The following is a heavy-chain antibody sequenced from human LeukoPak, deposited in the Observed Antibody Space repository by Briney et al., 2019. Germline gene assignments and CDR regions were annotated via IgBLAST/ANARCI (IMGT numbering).Heavy chain of an antibody. Sequence: GGSLRLSCAASGFTVISYWMYWVRHAPGKGLVWVSRINSDGSSTSYADSVKGRFTMSRDNAKNTLYLQMNSLRAEDTAVYYCARDSGYSYVDYWGQGTLVTVSS. CDR1: GFTVISYW. V-gene: IGHV3-74*01. J-gene: IGHJ4*02. CDR2: INSDGSST. D-gene: IGHD5-18*01. CDR3: ARDSGYSYVDY.